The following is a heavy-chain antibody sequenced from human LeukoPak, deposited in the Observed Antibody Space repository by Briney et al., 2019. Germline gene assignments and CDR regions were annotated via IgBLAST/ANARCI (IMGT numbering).Heavy chain of an antibody. V-gene: IGHV3-21*01. CDR1: GFSFSTYS. CDR2: ISSSSSL. J-gene: IGHJ4*02. CDR3: ARDRSGWSRDY. Sequence: PGGSLRLSRAASGFSFSTYSMSWVRQAPGKGLEWVSSISSSSSLYYADSVKGRLIISRDNAKNSLFLQMNSLRAEDTAVYYCARDRSGWSRDYWGQGTLVTVSS. D-gene: IGHD6-19*01.